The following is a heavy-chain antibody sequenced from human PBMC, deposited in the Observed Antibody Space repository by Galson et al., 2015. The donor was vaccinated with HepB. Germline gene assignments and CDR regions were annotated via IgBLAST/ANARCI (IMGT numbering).Heavy chain of an antibody. J-gene: IGHJ6*02. CDR1: GFTFSSYA. CDR2: IWYDGSNK. CDR3: SKADVAGGGLHYGLDV. D-gene: IGHD4-23*01. V-gene: IGHV3-33*06. Sequence: PLRLSCAAFGFTFSSYAMHWVRQAPGKGLEWVAVIWYDGSNKYYADSVKGRFTISRDNSKNTLYLQMSSLRAEDTAVYYCSKADVAGGGLHYGLDVWGQGTTVTVSS.